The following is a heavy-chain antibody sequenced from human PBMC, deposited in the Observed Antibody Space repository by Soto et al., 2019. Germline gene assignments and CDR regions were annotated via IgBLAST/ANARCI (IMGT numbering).Heavy chain of an antibody. D-gene: IGHD1-26*01. CDR3: VKDNLHGGSYETWYFDL. V-gene: IGHV3-30*18. CDR1: GFTFSSYG. CDR2: ISFDGSYK. J-gene: IGHJ2*01. Sequence: QVQLVESGGGVVQPGRSLRLSCVGSGFTFSSYGMHWVRQAPGKGLEWLAVISFDGSYKYHADSVKGRFTISRDNSKNTLFLEMKSLRPEDTAMYYYVKDNLHGGSYETWYFDLWGRGTLVTVSS.